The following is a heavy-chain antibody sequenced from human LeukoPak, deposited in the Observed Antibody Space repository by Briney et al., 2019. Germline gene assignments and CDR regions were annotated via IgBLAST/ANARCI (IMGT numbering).Heavy chain of an antibody. V-gene: IGHV7-4-1*02. CDR2: INTNTGNP. D-gene: IGHD6-19*01. CDR3: ARGGEAVAANAFDI. CDR1: GYTFTSYA. Sequence: ASVKVSCKASGYTFTSYAMNWVRQAPGQGPEWMGWINTNTGNPTYAQGFTGRFVFSLDTSVSTAYLQISSLKAEDTAVYYCARGGEAVAANAFDIWGQGTMVTVSS. J-gene: IGHJ3*02.